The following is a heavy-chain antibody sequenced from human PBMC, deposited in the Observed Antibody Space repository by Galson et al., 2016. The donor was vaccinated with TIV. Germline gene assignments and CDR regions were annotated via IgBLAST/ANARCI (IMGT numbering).Heavy chain of an antibody. J-gene: IGHJ4*02. D-gene: IGHD5-12*01. CDR1: GFRFYEFE. CDR2: ISAGATNK. Sequence: SLRLSCAATGFRFYEFEMSWVRQAPGKGLEWVSAISAGATNKYYADSVKGRFTVSRDNSDNTLFLHMDRLTVEDTAMYYCAKDSGSYEAFDYWGQGVLVTVSS. CDR3: AKDSGSYEAFDY. V-gene: IGHV3-23*01.